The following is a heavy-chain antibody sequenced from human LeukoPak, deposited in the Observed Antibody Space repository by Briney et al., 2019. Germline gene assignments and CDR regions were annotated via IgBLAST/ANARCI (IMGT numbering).Heavy chain of an antibody. CDR2: INHSGST. CDR1: GGSFSGYY. CDR3: ARGRNVVVPAARAYNYFGY. V-gene: IGHV4-34*01. J-gene: IGHJ4*02. Sequence: SETLSLTCAVYGGSFSGYYRSWIRQPPGKGLEWIGEINHSGSTNYNPSLKSRVTISVDTSKNQFSLKLSSVTAADTAVYYCARGRNVVVPAARAYNYFGYWGQGTLVTVSS. D-gene: IGHD2-2*01.